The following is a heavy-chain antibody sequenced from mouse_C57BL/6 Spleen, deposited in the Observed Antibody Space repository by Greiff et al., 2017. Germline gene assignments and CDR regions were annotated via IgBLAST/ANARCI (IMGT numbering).Heavy chain of an antibody. CDR1: GFTFSSYA. D-gene: IGHD6-1*01. CDR2: ISDGGSYT. J-gene: IGHJ2*01. Sequence: EVKLMESGGGLVKPGGSLKLSCAASGFTFSSYAMSWVRQTPEKRLEWVATISDGGSYTYYPDNVKGRFTISRDNAKNNLYLQMSHLKSEDTAMYYCARLNPHYFDYWGQGTTLTVSS. CDR3: ARLNPHYFDY. V-gene: IGHV5-4*03.